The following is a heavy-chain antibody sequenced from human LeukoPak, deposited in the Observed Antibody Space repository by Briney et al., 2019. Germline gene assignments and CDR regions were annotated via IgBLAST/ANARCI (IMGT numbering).Heavy chain of an antibody. D-gene: IGHD1-7*01. J-gene: IGHJ4*02. CDR2: ISYDGSNK. CDR3: ARINNWNYEVDY. CDR1: GFTFSSYA. Sequence: GGSLRLSCAASGFTFSSYAMPWVRQAPGKGLEWVAVISYDGSNKYYADSGKGRFTISRDNSKNTLYLQMNSLRAADTAVYYCARINNWNYEVDYWGQGALVTVSS. V-gene: IGHV3-30-3*01.